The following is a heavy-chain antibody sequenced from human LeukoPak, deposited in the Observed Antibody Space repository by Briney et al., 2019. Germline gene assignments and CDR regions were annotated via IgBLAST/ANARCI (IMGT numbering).Heavy chain of an antibody. Sequence: SETLFLACAVYGGSFSGYYWSWIRQPPGKGLEWIGEINHSGSTNYNPSLKSRVTISVDTSKNQFSLKLSSLTAADTAVYYCARFHMAGTWRGMNYWGQGTLVTVSS. V-gene: IGHV4-34*01. CDR2: INHSGST. D-gene: IGHD6-19*01. CDR1: GGSFSGYY. J-gene: IGHJ4*02. CDR3: ARFHMAGTWRGMNY.